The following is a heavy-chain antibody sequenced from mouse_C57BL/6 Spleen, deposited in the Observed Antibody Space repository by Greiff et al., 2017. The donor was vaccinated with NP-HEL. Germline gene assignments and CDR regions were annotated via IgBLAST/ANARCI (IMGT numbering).Heavy chain of an antibody. D-gene: IGHD1-1*01. Sequence: QVQLKGAGPELGKPGASVEIFCQASCSAFRSSWVNWVKQRPGKGLEGIGRIYPGDGDTNYNGKFKGKATLTADQSSSTAYMQLSSLTSEDSAVYFCARSYGSSYSWFAYWGQGTLVTVSA. V-gene: IGHV1-82*01. CDR1: CSAFRSSW. J-gene: IGHJ3*01. CDR2: IYPGDGDT. CDR3: ARSYGSSYSWFAY.